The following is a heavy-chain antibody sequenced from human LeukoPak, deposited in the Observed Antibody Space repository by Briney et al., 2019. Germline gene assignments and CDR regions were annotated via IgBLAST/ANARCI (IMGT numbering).Heavy chain of an antibody. Sequence: GGSLRLSCAASGFTFSSYAMSWVRQAPGKGLEWVSAISGSGGSTYYADSVKGRFTIPRDNSKNTLYLQMNSLRAEDTAVYYCAKIFGVVIRYFDYWGQGTLVTVSS. D-gene: IGHD3-3*01. J-gene: IGHJ4*02. CDR2: ISGSGGST. CDR1: GFTFSSYA. V-gene: IGHV3-23*01. CDR3: AKIFGVVIRYFDY.